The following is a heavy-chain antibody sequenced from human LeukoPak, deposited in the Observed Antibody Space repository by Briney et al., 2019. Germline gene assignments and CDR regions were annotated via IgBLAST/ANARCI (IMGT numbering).Heavy chain of an antibody. D-gene: IGHD6-19*01. CDR2: VSKDGGTK. CDR1: GFTFSDYD. V-gene: IGHV3-30-3*01. J-gene: IGHJ4*02. Sequence: GGSLRLSCAASGFTFSDYDIHLARQAPGEGLEWLAYVSKDGGTKYYAGSVKGRFTTSRDNSRNTVYLQMNRLRPEDTALYYCARDLMWLVDYWGQGTLLTVSS. CDR3: ARDLMWLVDY.